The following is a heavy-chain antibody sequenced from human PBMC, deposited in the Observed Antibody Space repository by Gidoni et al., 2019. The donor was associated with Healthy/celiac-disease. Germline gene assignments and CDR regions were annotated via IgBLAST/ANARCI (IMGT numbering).Heavy chain of an antibody. Sequence: QVQLVESGAGVVQPGWSLSPSCAASGFTFSSFGMHWVRQAPGKGLEWVAVIWYDGSNKYYADSVKGRFTISRDNSKNTLYLQMNSLRAEDTAVYYCARDLIAAAHAGFYGMDVWGQGTTVTVSS. CDR2: IWYDGSNK. V-gene: IGHV3-33*01. D-gene: IGHD6-13*01. CDR3: ARDLIAAAHAGFYGMDV. J-gene: IGHJ6*02. CDR1: GFTFSSFG.